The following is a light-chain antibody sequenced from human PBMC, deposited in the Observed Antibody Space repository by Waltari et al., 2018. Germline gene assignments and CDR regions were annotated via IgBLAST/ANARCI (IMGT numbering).Light chain of an antibody. J-gene: IGLJ3*02. Sequence: QSVLTQPPSASVTPGQRVTISCSGSSSNIGSNTVNWYQQIPGTAPKLLIYRNNQRPSGVPDRFSGAKSGTSASLAISGLQSEDETDYYCAAWDDSLNGWVFGGGTKLTVL. V-gene: IGLV1-44*01. CDR3: AAWDDSLNGWV. CDR1: SSNIGSNT. CDR2: RNN.